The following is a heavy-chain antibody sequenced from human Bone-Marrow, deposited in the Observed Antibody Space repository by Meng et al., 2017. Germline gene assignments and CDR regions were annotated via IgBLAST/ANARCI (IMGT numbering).Heavy chain of an antibody. CDR1: GFTFSSYG. Sequence: GESLKISCAASGFTFSSYGMHWVRQAPGKGLEWVAVIWYDGSNKYYADSVKGRFTISRDNSKNTLYLQMNSLRAEDTAVYCCARLYSSSLKSLSPWGQGTLVTVSS. D-gene: IGHD6-13*01. J-gene: IGHJ5*02. CDR2: IWYDGSNK. V-gene: IGHV3-33*01. CDR3: ARLYSSSLKSLSP.